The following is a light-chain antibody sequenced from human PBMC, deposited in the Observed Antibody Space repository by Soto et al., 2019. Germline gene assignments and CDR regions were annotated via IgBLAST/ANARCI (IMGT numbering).Light chain of an antibody. CDR1: SSDVGTYNY. V-gene: IGLV2-14*01. J-gene: IGLJ1*01. CDR2: EVT. Sequence: QSVLTQPASVSGSPGQSITISCTGTSSDVGTYNYVSWYQQHPGKAPKLIIYEVTNRPSGVSDRFSGSKSGNTASLTISGLQADDEADYYCSSYTDSSSRVFGTGTKLTVL. CDR3: SSYTDSSSRV.